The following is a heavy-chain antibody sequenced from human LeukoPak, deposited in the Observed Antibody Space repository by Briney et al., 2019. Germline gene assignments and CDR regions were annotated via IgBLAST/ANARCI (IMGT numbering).Heavy chain of an antibody. Sequence: PSETLSLTCAVYGGSFSGYYWSWIRQPPGKGLEWIGYIYYSGSTNYNPSLKSRVTISVDTSKNQFSLKLSSVTAADTAVYYCARGHRDYDYYMDVWGKGTTVTVSS. D-gene: IGHD3-10*01. CDR1: GGSFSGYY. CDR3: ARGHRDYDYYMDV. CDR2: IYYSGST. J-gene: IGHJ6*03. V-gene: IGHV4-59*01.